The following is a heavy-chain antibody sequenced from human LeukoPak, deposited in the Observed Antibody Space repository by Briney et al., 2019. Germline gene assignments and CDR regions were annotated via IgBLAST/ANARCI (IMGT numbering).Heavy chain of an antibody. CDR3: AREAWGLIYFDY. J-gene: IGHJ4*02. D-gene: IGHD3-16*01. CDR1: GFTFSDYY. V-gene: IGHV3-30-3*01. Sequence: PGGSLRLSCAASGFTFSDYYMSWIRQAPGKGLEWVAVISYDGSNKYYADPVKGRFTISRDNSKNTLYLQMNSLRVEDTAVYYCAREAWGLIYFDYWGQGTLVTVSS. CDR2: ISYDGSNK.